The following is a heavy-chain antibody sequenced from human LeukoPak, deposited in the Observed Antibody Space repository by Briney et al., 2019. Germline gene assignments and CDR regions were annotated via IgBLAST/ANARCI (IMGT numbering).Heavy chain of an antibody. Sequence: PGGSLRLSCEASGFTFGGFWMSWVRQAPGRGLEWVANIKEDGSDKQYVDSVQGRFTISRDNAENSLYLQMNSLRAEDTAVYYCAGAYGDYVGGAYWGQGTLVTVSS. CDR3: AGAYGDYVGGAY. J-gene: IGHJ4*02. V-gene: IGHV3-7*01. CDR2: IKEDGSDK. CDR1: GFTFGGFW. D-gene: IGHD4-17*01.